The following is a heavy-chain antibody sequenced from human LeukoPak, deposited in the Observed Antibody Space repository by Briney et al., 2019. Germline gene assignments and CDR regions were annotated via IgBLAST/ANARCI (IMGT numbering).Heavy chain of an antibody. Sequence: SETLSLTCTVSGGSISSYYWSWIRQPPGKGLEWIGYIYYSGSTNYNPSLKSRVTISVDTSKNQFSLKLSSVTAADTAVYYCARNQFSYYYYMDVWGKGTTVTVSS. CDR1: GGSISSYY. V-gene: IGHV4-59*08. CDR2: IYYSGST. J-gene: IGHJ6*03. D-gene: IGHD1-14*01. CDR3: ARNQFSYYYYMDV.